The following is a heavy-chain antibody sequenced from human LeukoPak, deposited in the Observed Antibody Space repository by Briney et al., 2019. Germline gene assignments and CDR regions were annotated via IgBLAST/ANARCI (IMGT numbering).Heavy chain of an antibody. CDR3: AREGSSGYYPY. J-gene: IGHJ4*02. CDR1: GFTFSSYP. D-gene: IGHD3-22*01. CDR2: ISYDGSEK. V-gene: IGHV3-30-3*01. Sequence: GGSLRLSCAASGFTFSSYPMHWVRQAPGKGLEGVAVISYDGSEKHYADPVKGRFTISRDNSKNTLYLQMNSLRAEDTAVYYCAREGSSGYYPYWGQGTLVTVSS.